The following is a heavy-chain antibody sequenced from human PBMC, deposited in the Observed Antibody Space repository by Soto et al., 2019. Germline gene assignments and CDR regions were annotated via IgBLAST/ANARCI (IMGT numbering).Heavy chain of an antibody. CDR3: ARGQPQGMDV. J-gene: IGHJ6*02. V-gene: IGHV4-34*01. Sequence: NPSETLSLTCAVYGGSFSGYYWSWIRQPPGKGLEWIGEINHSGSTNYNPSLKSRVTISVDTSKNQFSLKLSSVTAADTAVYYCARGQPQGMDVWGQGTTVTVSS. CDR2: INHSGST. D-gene: IGHD2-2*01. CDR1: GGSFSGYY.